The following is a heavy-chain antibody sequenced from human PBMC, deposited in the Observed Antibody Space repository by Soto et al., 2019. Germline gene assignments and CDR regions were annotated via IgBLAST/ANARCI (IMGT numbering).Heavy chain of an antibody. CDR3: TRDNPRAPGTLDY. V-gene: IGHV3-72*01. D-gene: IGHD6-13*01. CDR1: GFSFSDHY. CDR2: IRNKANRYTT. Sequence: PGGSLRPSCAASGFSFSDHYMDWVRQAPGKGLEWVGRIRNKANRYTTEYAASVKGRFTISRDDSKNSLYLQMNTLVTDDTAIYFCTRDNPRAPGTLDYWGQGTLVSVSS. J-gene: IGHJ4*02.